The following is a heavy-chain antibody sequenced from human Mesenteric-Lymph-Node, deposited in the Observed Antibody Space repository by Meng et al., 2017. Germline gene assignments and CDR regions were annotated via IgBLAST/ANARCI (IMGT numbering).Heavy chain of an antibody. Sequence: SETLSLTCTVSGGSISSSSYYWGWIRQPPGKGLEWIGSIYYSGSTYYNPSLKSRVTISVDTSKNQFSLKLSSVTAADTAAYYCARDLLYSGYDSGYWGQGTLVTVSS. J-gene: IGHJ4*02. CDR2: IYYSGST. D-gene: IGHD5-12*01. CDR3: ARDLLYSGYDSGY. CDR1: GGSISSSSYY. V-gene: IGHV4-39*07.